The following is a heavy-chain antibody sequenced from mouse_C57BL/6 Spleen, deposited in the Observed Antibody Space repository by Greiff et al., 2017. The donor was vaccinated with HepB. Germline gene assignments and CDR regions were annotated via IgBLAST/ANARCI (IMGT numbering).Heavy chain of an antibody. CDR3: ARSGYGLGY. V-gene: IGHV1-55*01. J-gene: IGHJ2*01. D-gene: IGHD1-2*01. Sequence: QVQLQQPGAELVKPGASVKMSCKASGYTFTSYWITWVKQRPGQGLEWIGDIYPGSGSTNYNEKFKNKATLTVDTSSSTAYMQLNSLASEDSAVYYCARSGYGLGYWGQGTTLTVSS. CDR1: GYTFTSYW. CDR2: IYPGSGST.